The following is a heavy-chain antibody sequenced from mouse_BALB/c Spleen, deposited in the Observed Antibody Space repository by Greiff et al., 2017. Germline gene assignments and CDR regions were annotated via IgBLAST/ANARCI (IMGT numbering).Heavy chain of an antibody. V-gene: IGHV3-2*02. Sequence: EVKLEESGPGLVKPSQSLSLTCTVTGYSITSDYAWNWIRQFPGNKLEWMGYISYSGSTSYNPSLKSRISITRDTSKNQFFLQLNSVTTEDTATYYCARGWYGSSDWYFDVWGAGTTVTVSS. CDR3: ARGWYGSSDWYFDV. J-gene: IGHJ1*01. D-gene: IGHD1-1*01. CDR2: ISYSGST. CDR1: GYSITSDYA.